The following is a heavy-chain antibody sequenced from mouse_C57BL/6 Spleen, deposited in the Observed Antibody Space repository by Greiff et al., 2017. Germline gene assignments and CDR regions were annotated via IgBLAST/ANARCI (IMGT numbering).Heavy chain of an antibody. CDR2: IYPGDGDT. Sequence: VQLQQSGAELVKPGASVKISCKASGYAFSSYWMNWVKQRPGKGLEWIGQIYPGDGDTNYNGKFKGKATLTADKSSSTAYMQLSSLTSEDSAVYFCARGDYYGSSPWYCDVWGTGTTVTVSS. J-gene: IGHJ1*03. CDR3: ARGDYYGSSPWYCDV. D-gene: IGHD1-1*01. V-gene: IGHV1-80*01. CDR1: GYAFSSYW.